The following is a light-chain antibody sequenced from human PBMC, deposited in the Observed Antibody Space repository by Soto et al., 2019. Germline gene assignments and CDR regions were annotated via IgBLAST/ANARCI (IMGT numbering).Light chain of an antibody. CDR2: DVS. CDR1: SSDVGGYNY. J-gene: IGLJ2*01. V-gene: IGLV2-14*01. Sequence: QSALTQPASVSGSPGQSITISCTGTSSDVGGYNYVSWYQQHPGKAPILMIYDVSNRPSGVSNRFSGSKSGNTASLTISGLQAEDEADYYCSSYTSSSTLDVVFGGGTKLTVL. CDR3: SSYTSSSTLDVV.